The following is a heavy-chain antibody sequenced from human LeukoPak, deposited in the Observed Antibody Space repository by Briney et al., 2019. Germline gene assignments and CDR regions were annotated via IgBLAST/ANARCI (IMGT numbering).Heavy chain of an antibody. CDR2: INSDGSWT. J-gene: IGHJ4*02. V-gene: IGHV3-74*01. CDR1: GNYW. CDR3: VSFYETY. Sequence: GGSLRLSCAASGNYWMHWVRQAPGKGLVWASHINSDGSWTSYADSVKGRFTISKDNAKNTVYLQMNNLRAEDTAVYYCVSFYETYWGRGTLVTVSS. D-gene: IGHD2-2*01.